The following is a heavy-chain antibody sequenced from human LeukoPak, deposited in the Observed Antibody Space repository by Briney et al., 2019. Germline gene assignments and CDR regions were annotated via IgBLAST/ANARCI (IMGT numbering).Heavy chain of an antibody. Sequence: GGSLRLSCAASGFTFSGSALHWVRQASGKGLEWVGRIRSTANGYATAYAASVKGRFTISRDDSKNTAYLQMDSLKTEDTAVYYCARTQQWFGELLLGLFDYWGQGTLVTVSS. CDR3: ARTQQWFGELLLGLFDY. CDR2: IRSTANGYAT. V-gene: IGHV3-73*01. CDR1: GFTFSGSA. D-gene: IGHD3-10*01. J-gene: IGHJ4*02.